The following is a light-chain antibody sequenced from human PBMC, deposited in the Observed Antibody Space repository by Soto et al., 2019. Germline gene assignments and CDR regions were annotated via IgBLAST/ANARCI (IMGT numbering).Light chain of an antibody. Sequence: QSVLTQSPSASGSPGQSVTISCTGTSSDTGGYNSVSWYQQHPGKAPKVIIYDATKRPSGVPDRFSASKSGITASLTISGLQAEDEADYYCCSYAGTAGTYSSYVFGTGTKVTVL. CDR1: SSDTGGYNS. CDR2: DAT. V-gene: IGLV2-8*01. CDR3: CSYAGTAGTYSSYV. J-gene: IGLJ1*01.